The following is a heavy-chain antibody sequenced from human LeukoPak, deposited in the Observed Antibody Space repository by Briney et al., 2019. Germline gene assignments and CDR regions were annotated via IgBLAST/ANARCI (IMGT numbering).Heavy chain of an antibody. CDR1: GYTFAAYY. CDR2: IRPNSGGT. D-gene: IGHD3-16*01. V-gene: IGHV1-2*02. CDR3: ATWGLHFDI. Sequence: ASVKVSCKASGYTFAAYYMYWVRQAPGQGLEWMGWIRPNSGGTNYTQKFQGRVTMTRDTSINTAYMELSRLTSDDTAVYFCATWGLHFDIWGQGTMVTAAS. J-gene: IGHJ3*02.